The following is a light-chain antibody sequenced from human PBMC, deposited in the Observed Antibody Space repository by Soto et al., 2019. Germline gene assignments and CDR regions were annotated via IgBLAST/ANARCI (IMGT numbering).Light chain of an antibody. V-gene: IGKV3-11*01. CDR2: DAS. J-gene: IGKJ1*01. CDR1: QSVSSY. CDR3: QQRSNWPPIT. Sequence: EIVLTQSPGTLSLSPGERATLSCRASQSVSSYLAWYQQKPGQAPRPLIYDASNRATGIPARFSGSGSGTDFTLTISSLEPEDFAVYYCQQRSNWPPITFGQGTKVDIK.